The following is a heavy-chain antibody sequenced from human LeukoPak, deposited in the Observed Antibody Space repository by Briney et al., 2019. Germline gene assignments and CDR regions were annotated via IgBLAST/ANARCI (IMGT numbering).Heavy chain of an antibody. J-gene: IGHJ3*02. CDR1: GGSISSDDYY. V-gene: IGHV4-30-4*01. D-gene: IGHD3-22*01. CDR2: ISYIGST. Sequence: SETLSLTCTVSGGSISSDDYYWSWIRQPPGKGLEWIGYISYIGSTYYNPSLKSRVTISVDTSKNQFSLKLSSVTAADTAVYYCASLHDTSGYLVGFDIWGQGTMVTVFS. CDR3: ASLHDTSGYLVGFDI.